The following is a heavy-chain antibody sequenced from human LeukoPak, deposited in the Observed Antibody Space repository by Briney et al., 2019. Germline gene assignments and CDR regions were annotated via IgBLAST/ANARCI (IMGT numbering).Heavy chain of an antibody. J-gene: IGHJ4*02. V-gene: IGHV3-33*05. CDR1: GFTLSHYG. CDR3: APGISAVGTNY. Sequence: PRGCLRLSCAASGFTLSHYGMHWVRPAPGRSLGWVAVISVVGSNKYYADSAKGRFTITRDNAKNSLYLQMNSLRAEDTAVYFCAPGISAVGTNYWGQGTLVTVSS. D-gene: IGHD6-13*01. CDR2: ISVVGSNK.